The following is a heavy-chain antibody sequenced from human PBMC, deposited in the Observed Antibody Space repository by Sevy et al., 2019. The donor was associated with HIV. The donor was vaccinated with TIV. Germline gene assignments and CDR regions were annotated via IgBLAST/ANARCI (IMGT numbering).Heavy chain of an antibody. D-gene: IGHD2-8*02. CDR3: VREVGDCAGSGCYFDY. J-gene: IGHJ4*02. V-gene: IGHV1-46*01. Sequence: ASVKVSCKASGYTFTSYHIHWVRQAPGQGLEWMGIINPSFGRTTNAQKFQDRVTMSRDTTTSTGYLELSSLTSEDADVYYCVREVGDCAGSGCYFDYWGQGTLVTVSS. CDR2: INPSFGRT. CDR1: GYTFTSYH.